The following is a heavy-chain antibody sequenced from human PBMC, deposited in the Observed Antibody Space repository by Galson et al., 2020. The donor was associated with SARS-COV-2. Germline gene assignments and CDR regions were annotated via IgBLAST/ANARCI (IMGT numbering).Heavy chain of an antibody. CDR2: IFYRGST. V-gene: IGHV4-59*02. CDR1: GGSVSGYY. J-gene: IGHJ1*01. Sequence: ETSETLSLTGTVSGGSVSGYYWSWIRQPPGTGLEWIGYIFYRGSTNYNPSLKSRVTISIDTSKNQFTLKLSSVTAADTAVYYCARASSVAAPGRYFQHWGQGTLVTVSS. D-gene: IGHD6-13*01. CDR3: ARASSVAAPGRYFQH.